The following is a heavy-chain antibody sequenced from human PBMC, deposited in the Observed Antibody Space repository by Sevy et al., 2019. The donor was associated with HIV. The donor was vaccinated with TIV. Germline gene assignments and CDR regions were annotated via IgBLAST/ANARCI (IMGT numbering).Heavy chain of an antibody. D-gene: IGHD4-17*01. J-gene: IGHJ4*02. Sequence: SETLSLTCAVSHYSIRSAYQWGWIRQSPGKGLEWIGSIYPRGSAFYNPSLKSRVSISVDMSKNQFSLHMRSVTAADTAVYYCVEDKNDYGGSYFESWGPGTLVTVSS. CDR1: HYSIRSAYQ. V-gene: IGHV4-38-2*01. CDR2: IYPRGSA. CDR3: VEDKNDYGGSYFES.